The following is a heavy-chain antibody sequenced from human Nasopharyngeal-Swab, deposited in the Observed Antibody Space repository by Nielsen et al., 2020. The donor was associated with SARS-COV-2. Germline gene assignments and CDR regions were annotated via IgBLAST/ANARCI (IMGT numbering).Heavy chain of an antibody. V-gene: IGHV3-33*01. Sequence: GESLKISCAAFGFTFSSYGMHWVRQAPGKGLEWVAVIWYDGSNKYYADSVKGRFTISRDNSKNTLYLQMNSLRAEDTAVYYCARDLRITMVQGVIRPETLGYWGQGTLVTVSS. J-gene: IGHJ4*02. CDR3: ARDLRITMVQGVIRPETLGY. D-gene: IGHD3-10*01. CDR1: GFTFSSYG. CDR2: IWYDGSNK.